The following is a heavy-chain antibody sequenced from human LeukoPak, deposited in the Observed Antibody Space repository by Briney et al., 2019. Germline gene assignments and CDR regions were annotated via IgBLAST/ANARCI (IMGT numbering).Heavy chain of an antibody. CDR2: ISYDGSNK. D-gene: IGHD3-22*01. V-gene: IGHV3-30*14. CDR1: GFTFSSYA. J-gene: IGHJ3*02. Sequence: GGSLRLSCAASGFTFSSYAMHWVRQAPGKGLEWVAVISYDGSNKYYADSVKGRFTISRDNSKNTLYLQMNSLRAEDTAVYYCARDLRYYYDSSGSPGTDAFDIWGQGTMVTVSS. CDR3: ARDLRYYYDSSGSPGTDAFDI.